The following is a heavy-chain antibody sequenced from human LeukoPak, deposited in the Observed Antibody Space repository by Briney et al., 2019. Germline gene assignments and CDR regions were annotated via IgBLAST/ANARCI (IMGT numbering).Heavy chain of an antibody. J-gene: IGHJ4*02. Sequence: PSETLSLTCTVSGGSINSYYWSWIRQPPGRGLEWIGSIHYSGSTSYNPSLRSRVTISVDKSKNQFFLKLSSVTATDTAVYYCARFLQDFWSGYYTYDWYFDYWGQGTLVTVSS. CDR2: IHYSGST. V-gene: IGHV4-59*01. D-gene: IGHD3-3*01. CDR1: GGSINSYY. CDR3: ARFLQDFWSGYYTYDWYFDY.